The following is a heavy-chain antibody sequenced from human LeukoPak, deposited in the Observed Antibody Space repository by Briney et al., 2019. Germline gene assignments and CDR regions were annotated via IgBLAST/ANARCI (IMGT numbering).Heavy chain of an antibody. D-gene: IGHD6-19*01. CDR1: ADSISTFSSYY. CDR3: TTTPHWLAFDY. CDR2: LYHSGST. J-gene: IGHJ4*02. V-gene: IGHV4-61*01. Sequence: SETLSLTCTVSADSISTFSSYYWSWIRQPPGKGPEWIGSLYHSGSTNYNPSLRSRVTISVDMSKNQLSLKLSSVTAADTAVYYCTTTPHWLAFDYWGQGTLVTVSS.